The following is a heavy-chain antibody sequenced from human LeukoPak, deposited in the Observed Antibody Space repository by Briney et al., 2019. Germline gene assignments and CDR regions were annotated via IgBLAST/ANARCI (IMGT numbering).Heavy chain of an antibody. Sequence: GGCLRLSCAASGFIFSSYAMHWVRQAPGKGLEYVSAITSNGGTTYYADSVKGRFTISRDNSKNTLYLQMGSLRAEDMAVYYCARGRGGYCDYWGQGTLVTVSS. CDR3: ARGRGGYCDY. CDR2: ITSNGGTT. V-gene: IGHV3-64*02. CDR1: GFIFSSYA. J-gene: IGHJ4*02. D-gene: IGHD3-10*01.